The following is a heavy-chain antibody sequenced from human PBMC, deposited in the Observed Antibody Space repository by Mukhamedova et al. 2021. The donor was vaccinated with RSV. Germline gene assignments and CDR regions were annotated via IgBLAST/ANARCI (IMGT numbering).Heavy chain of an antibody. CDR3: TRHHAPGWGSLDY. V-gene: IGHV5-51*01. J-gene: IGHJ4*02. Sequence: EYMGIIYPDDSDARYGPSFQGQVTISVDKSINTAYLQWSSLKASDSAMYYCTRHHAPGWGSLDYWGQGTRVTVSS. CDR2: IYPDDSDA. D-gene: IGHD3-16*01.